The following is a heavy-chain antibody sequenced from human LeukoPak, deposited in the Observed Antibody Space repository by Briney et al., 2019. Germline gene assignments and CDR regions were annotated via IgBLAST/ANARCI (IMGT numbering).Heavy chain of an antibody. CDR1: GGSISSGSYY. Sequence: SETLSLTCTVSGGSISSGSYYWSWIRQPAGKGLEWIGRIYTSGSTNYNPSLKSRVTISVDTSKNQFSLKLSSVTAADTAVYYCARVGTAMGFDYWGQGTLVTVSS. CDR3: ARVGTAMGFDY. CDR2: IYTSGST. V-gene: IGHV4-61*02. D-gene: IGHD5-18*01. J-gene: IGHJ4*02.